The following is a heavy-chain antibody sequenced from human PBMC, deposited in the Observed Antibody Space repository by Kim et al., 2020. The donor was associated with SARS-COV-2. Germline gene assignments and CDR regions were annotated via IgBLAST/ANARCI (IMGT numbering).Heavy chain of an antibody. Sequence: GGSLRLSCAASGFTFSDSAMSWVRQAPGKGLEWVSRISSTSNKYYAAYAASVDGRFTIYREDSKKTAHLQMNSLKTEDTALYPWTRVPPYSISWWDAFVISGQG. J-gene: IGHJ3*02. V-gene: IGHV3-73*01. D-gene: IGHD6-13*01. CDR2: ISSTSNKYYA. CDR1: GFTFSDSA. CDR3: TRVPPYSISWWDAFVI.